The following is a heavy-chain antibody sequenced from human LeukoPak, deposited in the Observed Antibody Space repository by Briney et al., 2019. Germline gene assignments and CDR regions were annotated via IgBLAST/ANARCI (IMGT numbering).Heavy chain of an antibody. CDR1: GFTFSSYG. Sequence: GGSLRLSCAASGFTFSSYGMHWVRQAPGKGLEWVAVIWYDGSNKYYADSVKGRFTISRDNFKNTLYLQMNSLRAEDTAVYYCARGAKGDDFWSGYYTGSSGYFDYWGQGTLVTVSS. CDR2: IWYDGSNK. CDR3: ARGAKGDDFWSGYYTGSSGYFDY. D-gene: IGHD3-3*01. J-gene: IGHJ4*02. V-gene: IGHV3-33*01.